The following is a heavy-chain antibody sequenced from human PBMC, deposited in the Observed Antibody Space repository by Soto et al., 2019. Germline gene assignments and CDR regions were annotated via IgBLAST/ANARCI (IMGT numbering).Heavy chain of an antibody. Sequence: GASVKVSCKASGYTFTSYDINWVRQATGQGLEWMGWMNPNSGNTGYAQKFQGRVTMTKDTSTDTAYMELSSLRSEDTAVYYCAAYGYYGLRHDAFDIWGQGTMVTVSS. CDR3: AAYGYYGLRHDAFDI. CDR2: MNPNSGNT. D-gene: IGHD4-17*01. V-gene: IGHV1-8*01. CDR1: GYTFTSYD. J-gene: IGHJ3*02.